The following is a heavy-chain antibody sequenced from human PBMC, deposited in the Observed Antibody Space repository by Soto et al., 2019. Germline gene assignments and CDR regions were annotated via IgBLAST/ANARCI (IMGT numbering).Heavy chain of an antibody. CDR1: GYDFNTNW. CDR2: MYPGDSDT. CDR3: ARLPLDCNKSFCYYADH. Sequence: GESLKISCRGSGYDFNTNWFGWVRQLPGRGLEWVGIMYPGDSDTRYNPSLQGHVTLSVDVTVSTAFLQWRSLETSDTGMHFCARLPLDCNKSFCYYADHWGQGTQVTVS. J-gene: IGHJ4*02. D-gene: IGHD3-10*01. V-gene: IGHV5-51*01.